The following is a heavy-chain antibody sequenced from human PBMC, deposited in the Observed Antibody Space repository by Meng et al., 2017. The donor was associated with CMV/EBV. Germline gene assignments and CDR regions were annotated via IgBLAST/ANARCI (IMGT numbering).Heavy chain of an antibody. CDR3: ARTYCGGDCYPYYFDY. CDR1: GFSLSTRGVG. D-gene: IGHD2-21*01. J-gene: IGHJ4*02. V-gene: IGHV2-5*01. CDR2: IYWNDDK. Sequence: SGPTLVKPTQTLTLTCTFSGFSLSTRGVGVGWIRQPPGKALEWLALIYWNDDKRYSPSLKSRLTITKDTSKNQVVLTMTNMDPVDTATYYCARTYCGGDCYPYYFDYWAREPWSPSPQ.